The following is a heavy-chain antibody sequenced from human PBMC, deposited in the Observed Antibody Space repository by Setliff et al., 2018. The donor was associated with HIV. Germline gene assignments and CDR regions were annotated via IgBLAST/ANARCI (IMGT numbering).Heavy chain of an antibody. CDR3: ARDLDSSGYFNSLNY. D-gene: IGHD3-22*01. CDR1: GYTFTTYG. V-gene: IGHV1-18*01. CDR2: ISTYSDET. J-gene: IGHJ4*02. Sequence: ASVKVSCKPSGYTFTTYGLSWVRQAPGQGLEWMGWISTYSDETSSSQNLQGRLTMTTDTSTRTAYMELRSLRSDDTAVYYCARDLDSSGYFNSLNYWGQGTLVTVSS.